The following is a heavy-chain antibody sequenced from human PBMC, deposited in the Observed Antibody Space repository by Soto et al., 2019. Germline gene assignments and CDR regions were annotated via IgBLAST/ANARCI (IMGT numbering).Heavy chain of an antibody. J-gene: IGHJ4*02. D-gene: IGHD2-21*02. V-gene: IGHV3-30-3*01. CDR3: ARGGGFCGGDCYKGGIDY. CDR2: ISYDGSTE. CDR1: GFTFSPYT. Sequence: QVQLVESGGGVVQPGRSLRLSCAASGFTFSPYTMPWVRQTPGKGLEWVAVISYDGSTEYNPDSVKGRFTISRDNPKNTVYLQMNSLRPEDTAIYYCARGGGFCGGDCYKGGIDYWGQGTLVTVAS.